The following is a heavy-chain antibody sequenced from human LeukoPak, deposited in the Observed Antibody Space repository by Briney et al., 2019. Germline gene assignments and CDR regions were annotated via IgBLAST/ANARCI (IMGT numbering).Heavy chain of an antibody. Sequence: GGSLRLSCAASGFTFSNSWMTWVRQAPGKGLEWVADMNQDGSEKHYVDAVKGRFIISRDNAKNSLYLQMNSLRAEDTAVYYCAKTGGDGDSRYRSFDYWGQGTLVTVSS. D-gene: IGHD4-17*01. CDR1: GFTFSNSW. V-gene: IGHV3-7*01. CDR2: MNQDGSEK. J-gene: IGHJ4*02. CDR3: AKTGGDGDSRYRSFDY.